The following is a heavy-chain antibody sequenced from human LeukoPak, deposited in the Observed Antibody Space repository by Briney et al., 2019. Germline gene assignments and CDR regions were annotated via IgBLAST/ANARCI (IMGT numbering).Heavy chain of an antibody. D-gene: IGHD3-10*01. CDR1: GFTFSSYL. CDR2: INSDGSDT. CDR3: ARGSSFGY. Sequence: PGGSLRLSCAASGFTFSSYLMHWVRQAPGKGLVWVSRINSDGSDTGYADSVKGRFTISRDNAKNTLHLQMNSLRVEDTAVYYCARGSSFGYWGQGTLVTVSS. J-gene: IGHJ4*02. V-gene: IGHV3-74*01.